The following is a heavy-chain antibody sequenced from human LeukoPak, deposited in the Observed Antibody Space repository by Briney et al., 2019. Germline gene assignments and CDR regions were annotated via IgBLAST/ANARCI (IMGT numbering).Heavy chain of an antibody. J-gene: IGHJ6*03. CDR1: GGSISSGSCY. D-gene: IGHD4/OR15-4a*01. V-gene: IGHV4-61*02. CDR3: ARDKVHYYYYMDV. CDR2: IYTSGST. Sequence: SETLSLTCTVSGGSISSGSCYWSWIRQPAGKGLEWIGRIYTSGSTNYNPSLKSRVTISVDTSKNQFSLKLSSVTAADTAVYYCARDKVHYYYYMDVWGKGTTVTVSS.